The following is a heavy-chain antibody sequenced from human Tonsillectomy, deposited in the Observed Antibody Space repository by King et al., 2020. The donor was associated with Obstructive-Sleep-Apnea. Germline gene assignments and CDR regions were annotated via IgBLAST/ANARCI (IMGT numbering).Heavy chain of an antibody. D-gene: IGHD3-16*01. J-gene: IGHJ6*02. Sequence: DVQLVESGGGLIQPGGSLRLSCAASVFTVSGYWMHWVRQAPGKGLVWVSRINSDGSRTTYADSVKGRFTISRDNAKNTLYLQMNSLRAEDTAVYYCARGGGHYYYYYGLDVWGQGTTVTVSS. V-gene: IGHV3-74*01. CDR3: ARGGGHYYYYYGLDV. CDR1: VFTVSGYW. CDR2: INSDGSRT.